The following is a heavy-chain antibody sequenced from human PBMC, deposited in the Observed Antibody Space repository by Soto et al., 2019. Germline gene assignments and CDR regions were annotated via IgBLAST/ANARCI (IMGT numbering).Heavy chain of an antibody. CDR1: GGSISSGDYY. D-gene: IGHD3-3*01. J-gene: IGHJ6*02. Sequence: SETLSLTCTVSGGSISSGDYYWSWIRQPPGKGLEWIGYIYYSGSTYYNPSLKSRVTISVDTSKNQFSLKLSSVTAADTAVYYGARGYDFRSGYYSYGMDVWGQGTTVIVSS. CDR3: ARGYDFRSGYYSYGMDV. V-gene: IGHV4-30-4*01. CDR2: IYYSGST.